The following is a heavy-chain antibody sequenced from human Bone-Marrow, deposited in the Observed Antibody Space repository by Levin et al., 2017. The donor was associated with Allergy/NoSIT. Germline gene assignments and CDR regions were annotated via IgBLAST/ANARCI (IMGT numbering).Heavy chain of an antibody. V-gene: IGHV3-13*01. D-gene: IGHD2-2*02. J-gene: IGHJ6*02. CDR2: IGASGDT. CDR1: GFTFSSYD. Sequence: GGSLRLSCAASGFTFSSYDMHWVRQVTGKGLEWVSGIGASGDTYYSDSVKGRFTISRENAKNSLYLQMNSLRFGDTAVYFCTRTVDCISASRYTTTSVVGGMDVWGQGTTVIVSS. CDR3: TRTVDCISASRYTTTSVVGGMDV.